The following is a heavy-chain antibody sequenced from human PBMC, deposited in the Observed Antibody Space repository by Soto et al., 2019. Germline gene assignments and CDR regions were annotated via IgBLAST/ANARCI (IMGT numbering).Heavy chain of an antibody. CDR1: GASVSAYY. J-gene: IGHJ3*01. Sequence: SETLSLTCSVSGASVSAYYWSWVRHPPGKGLQWISYIYHTASTFYNDSLKSRVTMSMDTSKHHLSLTLNSVTAADTAVYYFFFD. D-gene: IGHD3-3*01. CDR3: FFD. CDR2: IYHTAST. V-gene: IGHV4-59*02.